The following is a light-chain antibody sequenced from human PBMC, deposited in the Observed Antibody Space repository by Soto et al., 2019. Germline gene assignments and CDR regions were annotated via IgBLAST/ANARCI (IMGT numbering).Light chain of an antibody. CDR3: NSYTSSSTHV. CDR1: SSDVGGHNH. J-gene: IGLJ1*01. V-gene: IGLV2-14*01. Sequence: QPVLTQPASVSGSPGQSITISCTGSSSDVGGHNHVSWYQQHPGKAPKLIIYEVGNRPSGVSNRFSGSKSGNTASLTISGFQAEDEADYYCNSYTSSSTHVFGTGTKVTVL. CDR2: EVG.